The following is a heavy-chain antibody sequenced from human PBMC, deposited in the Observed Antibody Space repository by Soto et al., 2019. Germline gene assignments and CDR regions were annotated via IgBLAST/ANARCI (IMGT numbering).Heavy chain of an antibody. Sequence: QVQLQESGPGLVKPSETLSLTCSVSGGSISNHYWSWIRQPPAKGLEWIGYIYYNGNTNYNPSLKSRVTMSVDTSSNQISLKLTTVTAADTAVYYCTRANWYSEYWGQGTLVTVSS. CDR2: IYYNGNT. CDR1: GGSISNHY. J-gene: IGHJ4*02. V-gene: IGHV4-59*11. CDR3: TRANWYSEY. D-gene: IGHD7-27*01.